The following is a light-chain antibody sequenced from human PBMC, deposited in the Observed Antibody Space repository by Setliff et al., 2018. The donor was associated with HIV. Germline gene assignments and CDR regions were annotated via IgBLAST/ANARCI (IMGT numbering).Light chain of an antibody. V-gene: IGLV2-11*01. CDR1: SNDVGGYNH. CDR3: CSNTGSNTFV. J-gene: IGLJ1*01. CDR2: QAT. Sequence: QSALAQPRSVSGSPGQSVTISCAGTSNDVGGYNHVSWYQQHPARAPKLIIYQATRRPSGVSNRFSGSKSGNVASLTISGLQAEDEADYYCCSNTGSNTFVFGTGTKVTVL.